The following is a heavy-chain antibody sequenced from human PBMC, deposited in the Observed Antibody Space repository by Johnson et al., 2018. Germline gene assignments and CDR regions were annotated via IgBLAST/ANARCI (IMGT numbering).Heavy chain of an antibody. J-gene: IGHJ6*03. CDR3: ARVPVGHRNYEGIRYYYYMDV. CDR2: IIPIVGIT. D-gene: IGHD1-14*01. CDR1: GGSSSSYT. V-gene: IGHV1-69*02. Sequence: QVQLVESGAEVKKPGSSVKVSCKASGGSSSSYTISWVRQAPGQGLEWIGRIIPIVGITNYAQKFQGRVTISADKSTRTAYMELSSLRSEDTAVYYWARVPVGHRNYEGIRYYYYMDVWGKGTTVTVSS.